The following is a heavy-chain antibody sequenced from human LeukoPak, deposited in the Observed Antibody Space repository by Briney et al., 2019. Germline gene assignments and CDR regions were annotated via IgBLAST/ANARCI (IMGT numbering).Heavy chain of an antibody. V-gene: IGHV4-34*01. CDR2: INHSGST. D-gene: IGHD3-10*01. CDR1: GRSFSGYY. Sequence: SETLSLTCAVYGRSFSGYYWSWIRQPPGKGLEWIGEINHSGSTNYNPSLKSRVTISVDASKNQFSLKLSSVTAADTAVYYCARRRRWGSGSYGNWFDPWGQGTLVTVSS. CDR3: ARRRRWGSGSYGNWFDP. J-gene: IGHJ5*02.